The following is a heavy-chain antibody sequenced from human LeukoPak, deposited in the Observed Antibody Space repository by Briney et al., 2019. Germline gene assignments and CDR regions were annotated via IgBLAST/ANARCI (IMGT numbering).Heavy chain of an antibody. V-gene: IGHV3-74*01. CDR3: ARMYYHEYSDYYWAPDY. Sequence: GGSLRLSCAASGFTFSSYWMHWVRQAPGKGLVWVSRINSDGSSTYYADSVKGRFTISRDNAKNTLYLQMNSPRAEDTAVYYCARMYYHEYSDYYWAPDYWGQGTLVTVSS. D-gene: IGHD3-22*01. CDR2: INSDGSST. J-gene: IGHJ4*02. CDR1: GFTFSSYW.